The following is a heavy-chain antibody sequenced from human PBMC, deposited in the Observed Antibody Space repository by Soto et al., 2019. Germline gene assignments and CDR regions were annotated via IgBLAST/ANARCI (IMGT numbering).Heavy chain of an antibody. CDR3: ARYFGWFASFDY. V-gene: IGHV4-39*01. J-gene: IGHJ4*02. D-gene: IGHD2-15*01. CDR2: FYYSGSTP. Sequence: QLQLQESGPGLVKPSETLSLTCTVAGGSICSSTYYWGWIRQPPGKGLEWIGSFYYSGSTPYYNPSLKSRGPVSGDASKDQCSLELPAVTAADTAVWCCARYFGWFASFDYWGQGTLVTVSS. CDR1: GGSICSSTYY.